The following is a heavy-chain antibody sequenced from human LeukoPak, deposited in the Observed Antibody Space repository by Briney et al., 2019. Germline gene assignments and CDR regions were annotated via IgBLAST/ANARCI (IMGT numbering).Heavy chain of an antibody. J-gene: IGHJ4*02. Sequence: GGSLRLSCAASGFTFSSYSMNWVRQAPGKGLEWVSSISSSSSYIYYADSVKGRFTISRDNAKNSLYLQMNSLRAEDTAVYYCARDSIAVAGTPVDYWGQGTLVTVSS. V-gene: IGHV3-21*01. CDR3: ARDSIAVAGTPVDY. D-gene: IGHD6-19*01. CDR1: GFTFSSYS. CDR2: ISSSSSYI.